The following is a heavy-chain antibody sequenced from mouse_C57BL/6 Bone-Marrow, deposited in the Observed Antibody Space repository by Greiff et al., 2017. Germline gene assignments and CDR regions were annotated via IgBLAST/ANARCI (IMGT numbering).Heavy chain of an antibody. D-gene: IGHD3-2*02. CDR1: GYSFTGYY. CDR2: IYPYNGVS. J-gene: IGHJ4*01. CDR3: ARGTKPTAQATKEYAMDY. Sequence: EVQLVESGPELVKPGASVKISCKASGYSFTGYYMHWVKQSHGNILDWIGYIYPYNGVSSYNQKFKGKATLTVDKSSSTAYMELRSLTSEDSAVYYCARGTKPTAQATKEYAMDYWGQGTSVTVSS. V-gene: IGHV1-31*01.